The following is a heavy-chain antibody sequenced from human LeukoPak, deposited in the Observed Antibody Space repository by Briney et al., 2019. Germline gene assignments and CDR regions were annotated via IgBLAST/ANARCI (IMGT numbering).Heavy chain of an antibody. CDR3: ASQRGYCSSTSCNRPFDY. J-gene: IGHJ4*02. Sequence: SETLSLTCTVSGGSISSYYWSWIRQPPGKGLEWIGCIYYSGGTNYNPSLKSRVTISVDTSKNQFSLKLSSVTAADTAVYYCASQRGYCSSTSCNRPFDYWGQGTLVTVSS. CDR2: IYYSGGT. V-gene: IGHV4-59*08. CDR1: GGSISSYY. D-gene: IGHD2-2*02.